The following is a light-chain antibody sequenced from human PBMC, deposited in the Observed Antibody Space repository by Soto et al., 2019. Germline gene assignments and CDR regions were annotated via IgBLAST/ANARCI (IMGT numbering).Light chain of an antibody. CDR2: DVS. CDR3: CSYAGSYTFYV. J-gene: IGLJ1*01. Sequence: QSALTQPRSVSESPGQSVTISCTGTSSDVGGYNYVSWYQQRPGKAPKLMIYDVSKRPSGVPDRFSGSKSGNTASLTISGLQAEDEADYYCCSYAGSYTFYVFGTGTKVTVL. V-gene: IGLV2-11*01. CDR1: SSDVGGYNY.